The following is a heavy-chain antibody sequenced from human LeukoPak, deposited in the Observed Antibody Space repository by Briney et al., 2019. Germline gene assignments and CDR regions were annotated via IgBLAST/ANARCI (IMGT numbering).Heavy chain of an antibody. V-gene: IGHV4-39*07. Sequence: SETLSLTCTVSGGSISSSSYYWGWIRQPPGKGLEWIGSIYYIGSTFYNPSLKSRLTISIDTSKNQFSLKLRSVTAADTAVYYCARSTTVSYYYYYMDVWGKGTTVTVSS. CDR2: IYYIGST. D-gene: IGHD4-17*01. J-gene: IGHJ6*03. CDR3: ARSTTVSYYYYYMDV. CDR1: GGSISSSSYY.